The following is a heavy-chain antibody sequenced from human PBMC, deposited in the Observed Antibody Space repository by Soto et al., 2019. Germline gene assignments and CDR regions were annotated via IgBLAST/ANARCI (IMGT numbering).Heavy chain of an antibody. CDR2: INGDGSTT. CDR1: GFTFSNYW. Sequence: EVQLVESGGGLVQPGGSQRFSCAASGFTFSNYWMHWVRQAPGKGLVWVSRINGDGSTTNYADSVKGRFTISRDNDKNTLYLQMNSLRAEDTAVYYCARGARNYYYFDYWGHGTLVTVSS. J-gene: IGHJ4*01. V-gene: IGHV3-74*01. CDR3: ARGARNYYYFDY. D-gene: IGHD1-7*01.